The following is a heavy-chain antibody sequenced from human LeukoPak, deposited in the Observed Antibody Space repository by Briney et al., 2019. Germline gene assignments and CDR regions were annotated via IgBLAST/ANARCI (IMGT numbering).Heavy chain of an antibody. V-gene: IGHV3-9*01. D-gene: IGHD3-3*01. CDR1: GFTFDDYA. J-gene: IGHJ4*02. CDR3: ARDTVFGVVAFDY. CDR2: ISWNSGSI. Sequence: PGGSLRLSCAASGFTFDDYAMHWVRQAPGKGLEWVSGISWNSGSIGYADSVKGRFTISRDNAKNSLYLQMNSLRAEDTALYYCARDTVFGVVAFDYWGQGTLVTVSS.